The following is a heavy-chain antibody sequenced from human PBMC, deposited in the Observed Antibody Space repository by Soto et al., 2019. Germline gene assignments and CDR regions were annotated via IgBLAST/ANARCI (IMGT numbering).Heavy chain of an antibody. Sequence: QLHLQESGPGLVKPSETLSLTCTVSGGSISRTPYSWGWIRQPPGKGLEWIGNVYYSGRTSYITSLRSRVTVSIDTSRNQLSLKLTSVTAADTAVYYCATYREWGQGTLVTVSS. CDR3: ATYRE. CDR2: VYYSGRT. D-gene: IGHD3-16*02. CDR1: GGSISRTPYS. V-gene: IGHV4-39*01. J-gene: IGHJ4*02.